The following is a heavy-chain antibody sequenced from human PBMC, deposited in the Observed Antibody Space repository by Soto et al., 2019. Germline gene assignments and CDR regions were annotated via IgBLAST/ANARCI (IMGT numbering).Heavy chain of an antibody. D-gene: IGHD2-2*01. V-gene: IGHV1-18*01. Sequence: GASVKVSCKASGYTFTSYGISWVRQAPGQGLEWMGWISAYNGNTNYAQKLQGRVTMTTDTSTSTAYMELRSLRSDDTAVYYCARVVRDIVVVPAAGVFDYWGQGTLVPVYS. J-gene: IGHJ4*02. CDR3: ARVVRDIVVVPAAGVFDY. CDR1: GYTFTSYG. CDR2: ISAYNGNT.